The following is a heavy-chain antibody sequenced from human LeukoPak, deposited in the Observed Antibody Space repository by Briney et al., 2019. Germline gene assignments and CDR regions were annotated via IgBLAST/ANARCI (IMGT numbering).Heavy chain of an antibody. CDR1: GFPLSSYW. V-gene: IGHV3-74*01. J-gene: IGHJ4*02. Sequence: GGSPRLSCAASGFPLSSYWMHWVRQAPGKGLVWVSRINSGGSGTSYADSVEGRFTISRDNVKNTLYLQMNSLRAEDTAVYYCASSLGPLPHYWGQGTLVTVSS. CDR3: ASSLGPLPHY. CDR2: INSGGSGT. D-gene: IGHD7-27*01.